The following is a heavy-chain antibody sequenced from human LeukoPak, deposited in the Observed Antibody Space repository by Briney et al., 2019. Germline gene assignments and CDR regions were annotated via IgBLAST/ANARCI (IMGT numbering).Heavy chain of an antibody. V-gene: IGHV3-23*01. CDR1: GFTFSSYA. CDR2: ISGSGGST. CDR3: AKAKWELPHSFDY. D-gene: IGHD1-26*01. Sequence: PGGSLRLSCAASGFTFSSYAMSWVRQAPGKGLEWVSAISGSGGSTYYADSEKGRFTISRDNSKNTLYLQMNSLRAEDTAVYYCAKAKWELPHSFDYWGQGTLVTVSS. J-gene: IGHJ4*02.